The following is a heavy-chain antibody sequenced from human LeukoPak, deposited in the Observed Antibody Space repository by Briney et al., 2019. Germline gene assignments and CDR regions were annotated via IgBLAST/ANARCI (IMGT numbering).Heavy chain of an antibody. D-gene: IGHD6-19*01. CDR2: INAGNGNT. CDR1: GGTFSSYA. CDR3: ARWIAVAGGYY. Sequence: ASVKVSCKASGGTFSSYAISWVRQAPGQRLEWMGWINAGNGNTKYSQKFQGRVTITRDTSASTAYMELSSLRSEDTAVYYCARWIAVAGGYYWGQGTLVTVSS. J-gene: IGHJ4*02. V-gene: IGHV1-3*01.